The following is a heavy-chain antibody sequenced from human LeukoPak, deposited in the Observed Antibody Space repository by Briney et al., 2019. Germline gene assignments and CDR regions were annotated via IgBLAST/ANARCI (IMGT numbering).Heavy chain of an antibody. CDR2: ISGSGGST. D-gene: IGHD1-7*01. CDR3: AKGFNWNYEHYFDY. Sequence: GGSLRLSCAASGFTFSSYAMSWVRQAPGKGLEWVSAISGSGGSTYYADSVKGRFTISRDNSKNTLYLQMNSLRAEGTAVYYCAKGFNWNYEHYFDYWGQGTLVTVSS. CDR1: GFTFSSYA. V-gene: IGHV3-23*01. J-gene: IGHJ4*02.